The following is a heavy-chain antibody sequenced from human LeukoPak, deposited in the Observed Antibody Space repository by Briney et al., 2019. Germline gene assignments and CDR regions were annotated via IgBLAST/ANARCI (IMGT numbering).Heavy chain of an antibody. V-gene: IGHV4-59*01. J-gene: IGHJ4*02. D-gene: IGHD5-12*01. Sequence: KPSETLSLTCTVSGGSISTNYWNWIRQPPGKGLEWIGYIHYSGTTNHNPSLKGRVTIPVDTSKNQFSLMLTSVTAADTAVYYCARGIYSGYDRSFDSWGQGTLVTVSS. CDR1: GGSISTNY. CDR2: IHYSGTT. CDR3: ARGIYSGYDRSFDS.